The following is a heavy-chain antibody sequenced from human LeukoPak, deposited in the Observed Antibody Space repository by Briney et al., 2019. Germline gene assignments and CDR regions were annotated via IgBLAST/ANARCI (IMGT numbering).Heavy chain of an antibody. D-gene: IGHD1-26*01. V-gene: IGHV4-59*08. CDR2: IYYSGST. CDR3: ARVGRGSYYYYYYMDV. CDR1: GGSISSYY. Sequence: SETLSLTCTVSGGSISSYYWSWIRQPPGKGLEWIGYIYYSGSTNYNPSLKSRVTISVDTSKNQFSLKLSSVTAADTAVYYCARVGRGSYYYYYYMDVWGKGTTVTVSS. J-gene: IGHJ6*03.